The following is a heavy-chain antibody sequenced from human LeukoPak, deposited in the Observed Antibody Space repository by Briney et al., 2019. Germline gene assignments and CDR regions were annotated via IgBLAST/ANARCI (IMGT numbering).Heavy chain of an antibody. D-gene: IGHD3-22*01. V-gene: IGHV4-38-2*01. J-gene: IGHJ4*02. CDR3: VRSYYYDSYYFDY. CDR1: GYSISSGYR. Sequence: SETLSLTCAVSGYSISSGYRWGWIRQPPGKRLEWIGTIYHSGTTYNDPSLKSRVTISVDTSKNQFSLKLSSVTAADTAVYYCVRSYYYDSYYFDYWGQGTLVTVSS. CDR2: IYHSGTT.